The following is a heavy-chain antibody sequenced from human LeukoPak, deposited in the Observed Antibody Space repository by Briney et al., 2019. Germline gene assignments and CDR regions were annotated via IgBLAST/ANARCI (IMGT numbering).Heavy chain of an antibody. Sequence: PGGSLRLSCAASGFTVSSNYMSWVRQAPGKGLEWVSVIYSGGSTYYADSVKGRFTISRDNSKNTLYLQMNSLRAEDTAVYYCAKRATQMTAAVHNWFDPWGQGTLVTVSS. CDR2: IYSGGST. CDR1: GFTVSSNY. CDR3: AKRATQMTAAVHNWFDP. V-gene: IGHV3-53*01. D-gene: IGHD6-13*01. J-gene: IGHJ5*02.